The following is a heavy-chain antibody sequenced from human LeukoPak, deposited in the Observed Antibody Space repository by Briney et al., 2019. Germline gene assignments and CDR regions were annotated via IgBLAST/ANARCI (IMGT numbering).Heavy chain of an antibody. Sequence: GGSLRLSCAASGFTFSSYWMSWARQAPGKGLEWVANIKQDGSEKYYVDSVKGRFTISRDNAKNSLYLQMNSLRAEDTAVYYCTTIFGVVSPFDAFDIWGQGTMVTVSS. V-gene: IGHV3-7*01. CDR1: GFTFSSYW. D-gene: IGHD3-3*01. CDR3: TTIFGVVSPFDAFDI. J-gene: IGHJ3*02. CDR2: IKQDGSEK.